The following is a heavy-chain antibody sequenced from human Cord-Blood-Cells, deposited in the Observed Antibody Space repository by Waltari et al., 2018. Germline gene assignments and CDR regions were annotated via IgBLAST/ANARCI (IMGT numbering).Heavy chain of an antibody. Sequence: EVQLVESGGGLVKPGGSLRLSCAASGFTFSSYSTNWVRQAPGTGLEWVSSISSSSSYIYYADSGKGRFTISRDNAKNSLYLQMNSLRAEDTAVYYCARGRSKDYYYYMDVWGKGTTVTVSS. CDR2: ISSSSSYI. V-gene: IGHV3-21*01. D-gene: IGHD2-2*01. CDR1: GFTFSSYS. J-gene: IGHJ6*03. CDR3: ARGRSKDYYYYMDV.